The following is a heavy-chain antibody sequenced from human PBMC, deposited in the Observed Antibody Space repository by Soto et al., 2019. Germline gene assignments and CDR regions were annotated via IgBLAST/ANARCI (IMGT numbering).Heavy chain of an antibody. CDR3: TTEQWLVSYAFDI. J-gene: IGHJ3*02. CDR2: IRSKSDGGTK. CDR1: GFTFSNAW. V-gene: IGHV3-15*07. Sequence: EAQLVESGGGLVKPGGSLRLSCAASGFTFSNAWMNWVRQAPGKGLEWVGRIRSKSDGGTKDYAAFVKGRFTISRDDSKNTLYLQMNSLKTEDTAVYYCTTEQWLVSYAFDIWGQGTMVTVSS. D-gene: IGHD6-19*01.